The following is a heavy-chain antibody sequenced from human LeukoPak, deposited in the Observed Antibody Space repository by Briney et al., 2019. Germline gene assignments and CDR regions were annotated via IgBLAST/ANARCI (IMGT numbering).Heavy chain of an antibody. V-gene: IGHV3-23*01. D-gene: IGHD1-26*01. Sequence: GRSLRLSCAASGFPFSSYAMNWVRQAPGKGLEWVAGISDSGDRTYYADSVKGRFTISRDNSKNTLYVQMNSLRVEDTAVYYCAGRFDYWGQGTLVTVSS. CDR3: AGRFDY. CDR2: ISDSGDRT. J-gene: IGHJ4*02. CDR1: GFPFSSYA.